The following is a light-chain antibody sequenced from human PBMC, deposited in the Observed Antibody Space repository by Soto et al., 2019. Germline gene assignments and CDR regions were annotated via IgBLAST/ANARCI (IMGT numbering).Light chain of an antibody. CDR3: CSYAGSSPV. Sequence: QSALTQPASVSGSPGQSITISCTGTSSDVGSYNLASWYQQHPGKAPKLMIYEGSKRPSGVSNRFSGSKSGNTASLTISGLQAEDEADYYCCSYAGSSPVFGGGTKLTVL. CDR2: EGS. J-gene: IGLJ2*01. V-gene: IGLV2-23*01. CDR1: SSDVGSYNL.